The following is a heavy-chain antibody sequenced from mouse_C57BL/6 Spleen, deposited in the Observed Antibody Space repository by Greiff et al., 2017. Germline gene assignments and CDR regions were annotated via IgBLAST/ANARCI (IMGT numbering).Heavy chain of an antibody. CDR2: INPNNGGT. D-gene: IGHD1-1*01. Sequence: VQLQQSGPELVKPGASVKIPCKASGYTFTDYNMDWVKQSHGKSLEWIGDINPNNGGTIYNQKFKGKATLTVDKSSSTAYMELRSLTSEDTAVYYCARSLRYYYGSSYWYFDVWGTGTTVTVSS. J-gene: IGHJ1*03. CDR1: GYTFTDYN. CDR3: ARSLRYYYGSSYWYFDV. V-gene: IGHV1-18*01.